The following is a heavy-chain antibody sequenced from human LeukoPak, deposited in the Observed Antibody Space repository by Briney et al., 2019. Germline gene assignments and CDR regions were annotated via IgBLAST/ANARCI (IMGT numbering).Heavy chain of an antibody. CDR1: GYTFTSYY. V-gene: IGHV1-46*01. CDR3: ARGPPGYYYGSGSYYTPYYYYGMDV. CDR2: INPSGGST. D-gene: IGHD3-10*01. Sequence: ASVKVSCKASGYTFTSYYMHWVRQAPGQGLEWMGIINPSGGSTSYAQKFQGRVTMTRDTSTSTVYMELSSLRSEDTAVYYCARGPPGYYYGSGSYYTPYYYYGMDVWGQGTTVTVSS. J-gene: IGHJ6*02.